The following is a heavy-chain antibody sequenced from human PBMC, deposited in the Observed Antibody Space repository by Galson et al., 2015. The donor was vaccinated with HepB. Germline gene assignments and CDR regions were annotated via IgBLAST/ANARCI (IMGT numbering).Heavy chain of an antibody. CDR2: ITGKGDST. CDR1: GFAFDSHA. CDR3: AKGYGLFNS. D-gene: IGHD5-18*01. V-gene: IGHV3-23*01. Sequence: SLRLSCAASGFAFDSHAMSWVRQAPGRGLEWIFGITGKGDSTFYADSVKGRFTVSKDNSNNMLYLQMNSLRAEDAGLYFCAKGYGLFNSWGQGILVTVSS. J-gene: IGHJ5*01.